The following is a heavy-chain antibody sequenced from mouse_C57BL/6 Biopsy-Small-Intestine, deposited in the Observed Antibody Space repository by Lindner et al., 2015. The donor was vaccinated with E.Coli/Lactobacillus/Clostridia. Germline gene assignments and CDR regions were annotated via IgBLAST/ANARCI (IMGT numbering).Heavy chain of an antibody. V-gene: IGHV1-54*01. D-gene: IGHD4-1*01. CDR2: INPGSGGT. J-gene: IGHJ4*01. CDR1: GYAFTNYL. Sequence: QLQESGAELVRPGTSVKVSCKASGYAFTNYLIEWVKQRPGQGLEWIGVINPGSGGTNYNEKFKGKATLTADKSSSTAYMQLSSLTSEDSAVYFCARKKANWGYAMDYWGQGTSVTVSS. CDR3: ARKKANWGYAMDY.